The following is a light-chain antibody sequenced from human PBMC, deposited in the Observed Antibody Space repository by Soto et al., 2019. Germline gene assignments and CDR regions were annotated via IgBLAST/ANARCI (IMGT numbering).Light chain of an antibody. CDR1: QSISSY. CDR2: AAS. V-gene: IGKV1-39*01. Sequence: DIQMTQSPSSLSASVGDRVTITCRASQSISSYLNWYQQKPGKAPKLLIYAASSLQSGVPSRFSGSASGTDFTLTISSLQPEDFATYYCQQCYSTPYTFGQSPKLDIK. J-gene: IGKJ2*01. CDR3: QQCYSTPYT.